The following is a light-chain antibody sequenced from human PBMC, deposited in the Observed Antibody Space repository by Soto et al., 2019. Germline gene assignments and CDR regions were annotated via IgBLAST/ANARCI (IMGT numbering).Light chain of an antibody. CDR2: KAS. Sequence: DIQMTQSPSTLSASVGDRVTITCRASQTISNWLAWYQQRPGKAPNLLIYKASTLESGVSSRFSGSGSGTEFTLTISSLQPDDFATYYCQHYNSYPHTFGQGTQLEIK. CDR1: QTISNW. CDR3: QHYNSYPHT. J-gene: IGKJ2*01. V-gene: IGKV1-5*03.